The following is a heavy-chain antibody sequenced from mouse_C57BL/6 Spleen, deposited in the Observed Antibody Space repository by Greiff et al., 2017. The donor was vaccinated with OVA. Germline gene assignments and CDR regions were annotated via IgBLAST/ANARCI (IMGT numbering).Heavy chain of an antibody. V-gene: IGHV1-80*01. Sequence: VKLVESGAELVKPGASVKISCKASGYAFSSYWMNWVKQRPGKGLEWIGQIYPGDGDTNYNGKFKGKATLTADKSSSTAYMQLSSLTSEDSAVYFCATPLITTVVARDYWGQGTTLTVSS. D-gene: IGHD1-1*01. CDR3: ATPLITTVVARDY. J-gene: IGHJ2*01. CDR1: GYAFSSYW. CDR2: IYPGDGDT.